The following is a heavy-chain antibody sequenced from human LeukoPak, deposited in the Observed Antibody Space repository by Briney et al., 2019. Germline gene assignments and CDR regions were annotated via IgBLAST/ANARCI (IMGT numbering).Heavy chain of an antibody. Sequence: PGGSLRLSCAASGFTFSSYAMHWVRQAPGKGLEWVAVISYDGSNKYYAGSVKGRFTISRDNSKNTLYLQMNSLRAEDTAVYYCARGSRVPAVPPSTKDYYGMDVWGQGTTVTVSS. CDR3: ARGSRVPAVPPSTKDYYGMDV. CDR2: ISYDGSNK. D-gene: IGHD2-2*01. J-gene: IGHJ6*02. CDR1: GFTFSSYA. V-gene: IGHV3-30-3*01.